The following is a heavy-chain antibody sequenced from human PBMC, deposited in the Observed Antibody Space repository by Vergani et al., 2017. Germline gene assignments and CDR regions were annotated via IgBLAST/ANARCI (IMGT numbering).Heavy chain of an antibody. Sequence: QVQLVESGGGLVKPGGSLRLSCAASGFTFSDYYMSWIRQAPGTGLEWVSYISSSGSTIYYADSVKCRFTISRDNAKNSLYLQMNSLRAEDTAVYYCATQGYCSSTSCYPRGNYYYYYMDVWGKGTTVTVSS. D-gene: IGHD2-2*01. V-gene: IGHV3-11*01. CDR2: ISSSGSTI. CDR1: GFTFSDYY. CDR3: ATQGYCSSTSCYPRGNYYYYYMDV. J-gene: IGHJ6*03.